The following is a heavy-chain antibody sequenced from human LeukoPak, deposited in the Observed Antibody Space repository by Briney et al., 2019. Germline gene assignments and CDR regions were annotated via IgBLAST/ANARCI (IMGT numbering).Heavy chain of an antibody. CDR3: ARWYSRDSSGYYYYHAFDI. Sequence: ASVKVSFKASGYTFTIYYIHWVRQAPGQGLEWMGWIDPKNGGTKYAQNFQGRVTLTRDTSISTAYMELSRLRSDDTAVYYCARWYSRDSSGYYYYHAFDIWGQGTMVTVSS. CDR1: GYTFTIYY. D-gene: IGHD3-22*01. CDR2: IDPKNGGT. V-gene: IGHV1-2*02. J-gene: IGHJ3*02.